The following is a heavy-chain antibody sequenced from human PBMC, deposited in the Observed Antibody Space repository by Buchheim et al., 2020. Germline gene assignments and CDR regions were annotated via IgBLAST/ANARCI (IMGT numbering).Heavy chain of an antibody. CDR2: INHSGST. CDR1: GGSFSGYY. J-gene: IGHJ4*02. CDR3: ARRRRTTVRGFDY. V-gene: IGHV4-34*01. D-gene: IGHD1-14*01. Sequence: QVQLQQWGAGLLKPSETLSLTCAVYGGSFSGYYWSWIRQPPGKGLEWIGEINHSGSTNYNPSLKSRVTISVDTYKNQFSLKLSSVTAADTAVYYCARRRRTTVRGFDYWGQGTL.